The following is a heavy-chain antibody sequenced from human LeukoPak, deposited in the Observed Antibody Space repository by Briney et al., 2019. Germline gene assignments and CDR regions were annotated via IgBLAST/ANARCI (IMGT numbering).Heavy chain of an antibody. Sequence: GGSLRLSCAASGFTFTGYWMSWVRQAPGKGLEWVANIKRDGSEKYYVDSVKGRFTISRDNAKNSLYLQMNSLRTEDTAVYYCAREMAVWGQGALVTVSS. V-gene: IGHV3-7*01. CDR2: IKRDGSEK. CDR3: AREMAV. D-gene: IGHD2-8*01. J-gene: IGHJ4*02. CDR1: GFTFTGYW.